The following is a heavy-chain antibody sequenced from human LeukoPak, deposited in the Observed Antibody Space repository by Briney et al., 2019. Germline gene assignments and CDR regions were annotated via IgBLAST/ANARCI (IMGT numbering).Heavy chain of an antibody. D-gene: IGHD6-13*01. CDR3: ARLGYSSSSKAFDI. V-gene: IGHV3-30*03. J-gene: IGHJ3*02. CDR1: GFTFSNYG. Sequence: GGSLRLSCAASGFTFSNYGMHWVRQAPGKGLEWVAVISYDGSNKYFADSVKGRFTISRDNSKNTLYLQMNSLRAEDTAVYYCARLGYSSSSKAFDIWGQGTMVTVSS. CDR2: ISYDGSNK.